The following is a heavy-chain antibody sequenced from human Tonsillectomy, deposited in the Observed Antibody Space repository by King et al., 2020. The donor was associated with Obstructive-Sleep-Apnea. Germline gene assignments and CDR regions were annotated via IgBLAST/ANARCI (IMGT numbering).Heavy chain of an antibody. J-gene: IGHJ5*02. CDR1: GFRFRNYG. Sequence: VQLVESGGGVVQPGGSLRLSCEASGFRFRNYGMHWVRQAPGKGLEWVAVIWHDGSYKYYGDSVKGRFTIPRDNSRSTLHLQMSGLRVEDTALYYCVKDGSISGYSRTDSWGQGARVTVFS. CDR2: IWHDGSYK. CDR3: VKDGSISGYSRTDS. V-gene: IGHV3-33*06. D-gene: IGHD3-22*01.